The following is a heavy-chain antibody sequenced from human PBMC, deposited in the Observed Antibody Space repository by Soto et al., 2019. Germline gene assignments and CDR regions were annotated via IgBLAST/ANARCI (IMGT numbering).Heavy chain of an antibody. V-gene: IGHV3-11*01. D-gene: IGHD4-17*01. CDR1: GFTFSDYY. Sequence: GGSLRLSCATSGFTFSDYYMSWIRQAPGKGLEWVSYIGTRGNSKYYADSVRGRFTISRDNAKNSLYLQMNSLRADDTAVYYCARDGTEYYGEYYDYWGQGIPVTVSS. CDR3: ARDGTEYYGEYYDY. J-gene: IGHJ4*02. CDR2: IGTRGNSK.